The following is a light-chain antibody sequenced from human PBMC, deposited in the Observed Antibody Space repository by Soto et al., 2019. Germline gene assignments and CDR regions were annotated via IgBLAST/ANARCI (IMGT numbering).Light chain of an antibody. CDR3: HQYDSSPLT. CDR2: GAS. J-gene: IGKJ4*01. CDR1: QSVSSSY. V-gene: IGKV3-20*01. Sequence: EIVLTQSPGTLSLSPGERATLSCRASQSVSSSYLAGYQQKPGQAPRLLIYGASSRATGIPDRFSGSGSGTDFNLTISRLEPEDGAVYYCHQYDSSPLTFGGGTKVEIK.